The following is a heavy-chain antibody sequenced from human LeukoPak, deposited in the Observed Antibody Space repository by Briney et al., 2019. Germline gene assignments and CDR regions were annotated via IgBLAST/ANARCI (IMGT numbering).Heavy chain of an antibody. CDR1: GSTFSSYG. D-gene: IGHD2-2*01. V-gene: IGHV3-30*18. CDR3: AKEMSSSNIDH. Sequence: GRSLRLSCAASGSTFSSYGMHWVRQAPGKGLEWVAVISFDGKTKYYTDSVKGRFTISRDNSKNTLYLQMNSLRAEDTAVYYCAKEMSSSNIDHCGQGTLVTVSS. CDR2: ISFDGKTK. J-gene: IGHJ4*02.